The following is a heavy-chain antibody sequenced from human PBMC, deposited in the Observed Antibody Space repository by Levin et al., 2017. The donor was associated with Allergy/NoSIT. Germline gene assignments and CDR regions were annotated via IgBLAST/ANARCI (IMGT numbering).Heavy chain of an antibody. CDR1: GGTFSSYT. J-gene: IGHJ4*02. CDR2: IIPILGIA. CDR3: ARDPHPGGGYYDSSGYNSFDY. V-gene: IGHV1-69*04. D-gene: IGHD3-22*01. Sequence: SVKVSCKASGGTFSSYTISWVRQAPGQGLEWMGRIIPILGIANYAQKCQGRVTITADKSTSTAYMELSSLRSEDTAVYYCARDPHPGGGYYDSSGYNSFDYWGQGTLVTVSS.